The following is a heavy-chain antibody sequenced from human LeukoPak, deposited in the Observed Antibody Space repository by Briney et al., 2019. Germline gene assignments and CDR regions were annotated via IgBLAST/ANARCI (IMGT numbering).Heavy chain of an antibody. V-gene: IGHV4-4*02. CDR3: ARHYNLWSGYNY. Sequence: SGTLSLTCAVSGGSINSNYWWTWVRQSPGKGLEWIGEIYHTGSVNYNLSLESRVTISRDRSKNQFSLMLRSVTAADTAVYYCARHYNLWSGYNYWGQGLLVTVSS. J-gene: IGHJ4*02. D-gene: IGHD3-3*01. CDR1: GGSINSNYW. CDR2: IYHTGSV.